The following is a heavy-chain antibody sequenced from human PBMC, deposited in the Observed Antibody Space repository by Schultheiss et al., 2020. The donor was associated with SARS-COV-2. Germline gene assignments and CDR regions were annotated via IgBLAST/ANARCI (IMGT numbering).Heavy chain of an antibody. CDR2: IGGVDGIT. CDR1: GFTFSTYA. J-gene: IGHJ4*02. D-gene: IGHD1-26*01. Sequence: GESLKISCATSGFTFSTYAMSWVRQAPGKGLEWVSTIGGVDGITYFADSVKGRFTVSRDNSNNTLYLQLNSLTAEDTAVYYCARWGADLGFDYWGQGTLVTVSS. V-gene: IGHV3-23*01. CDR3: ARWGADLGFDY.